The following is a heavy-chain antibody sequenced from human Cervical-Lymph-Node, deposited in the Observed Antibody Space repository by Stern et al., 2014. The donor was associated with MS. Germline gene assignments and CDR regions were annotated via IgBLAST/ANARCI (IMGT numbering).Heavy chain of an antibody. V-gene: IGHV2-70*04. Sequence: QVTLKESGPALVKPTQTLTLTCTFSGFSLVTSGVRVSWIRQPPGKDPEWLARIDWDDKTFYNTPLMTRLTISKDTSKNQVVLTMTNVDPVDTATYYCARMMGSGYRHYFDYWGQGTPVTVS. CDR2: IDWDDKT. CDR1: GFSLVTSGVR. D-gene: IGHD3-3*01. J-gene: IGHJ4*02. CDR3: ARMMGSGYRHYFDY.